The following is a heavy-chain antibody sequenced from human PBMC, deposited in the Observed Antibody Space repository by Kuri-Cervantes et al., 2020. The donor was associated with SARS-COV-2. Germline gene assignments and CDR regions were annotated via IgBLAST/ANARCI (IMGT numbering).Heavy chain of an antibody. D-gene: IGHD2-21*01. J-gene: IGHJ3*02. CDR3: ARDGRGDSASRAAFDI. CDR1: GFTFSSYA. CDR2: ISYDGSNK. Sequence: GESLKISCAASGFTFSSYAMHWVRQAPGKGLEWVAVISYDGSNKYYAGSVKGRFTISRDNSKNTLYLQMNSLRAEDTAVYYCARDGRGDSASRAAFDIWGQGTMVTVSS. V-gene: IGHV3-30-3*01.